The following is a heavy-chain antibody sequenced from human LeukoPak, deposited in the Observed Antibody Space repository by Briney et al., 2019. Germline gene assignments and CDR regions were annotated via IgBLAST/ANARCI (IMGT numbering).Heavy chain of an antibody. V-gene: IGHV3-30*01. CDR2: ISYDGSNK. CDR3: AREEVITTLDY. D-gene: IGHD3-22*01. CDR1: GFTFSSYA. J-gene: IGHJ4*02. Sequence: GRSLRLSCAASGFTFSSYAMHWARQAPGKGREWVAVISYDGSNKYYADSVKGRFTISRDNSKNTLYLQMHSLRAEETAVYYCAREEVITTLDYWGKGTLVTVSS.